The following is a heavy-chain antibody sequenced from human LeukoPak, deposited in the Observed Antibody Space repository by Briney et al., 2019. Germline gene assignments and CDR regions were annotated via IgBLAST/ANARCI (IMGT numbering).Heavy chain of an antibody. CDR1: GGSMSYDY. CDR3: ARHFRRDYSASGASQYYHYIDV. Sequence: SETLSLTCTVSGGSMSYDYWSWIRQTPGMRLEWIGYIYTSGSTRYNPSLKSRVTISVDTSKNHFSLRLRSVTAADTAVDYCARHFRRDYSASGASQYYHYIDVWGKGTTVTVSS. D-gene: IGHD3-10*01. J-gene: IGHJ6*03. V-gene: IGHV4-4*09. CDR2: IYTSGST.